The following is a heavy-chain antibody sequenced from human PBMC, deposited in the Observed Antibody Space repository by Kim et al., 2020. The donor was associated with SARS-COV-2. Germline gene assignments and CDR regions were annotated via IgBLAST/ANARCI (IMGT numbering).Heavy chain of an antibody. D-gene: IGHD6-13*01. J-gene: IGHJ3*02. CDR1: GFTFSSYA. CDR2: ISGSGGST. V-gene: IGHV3-23*01. CDR3: AKVESLRQQLYDDAFDI. Sequence: GGSLRLSCAASGFTFSSYAMSWVRQAPGKGLEWVSAISGSGGSTYYADSVKGRFTISRDNSKNTLYLQMNSLRAEDTAVYYCAKVESLRQQLYDDAFDIWGQGTMVTVSS.